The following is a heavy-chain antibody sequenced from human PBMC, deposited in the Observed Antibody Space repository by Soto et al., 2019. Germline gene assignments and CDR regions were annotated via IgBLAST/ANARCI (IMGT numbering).Heavy chain of an antibody. J-gene: IGHJ4*02. CDR3: ATVPSYYDSSGSLDY. D-gene: IGHD3-22*01. CDR2: FDPEDGET. CDR1: GYTLTELS. V-gene: IGHV1-24*01. Sequence: VASVKVSCKVSGYTLTELSMHWVRQAPGKGLEWMGGFDPEDGETIYAQKFQGRVTMTEDTSTDTAYMELSSLRSEDTAVYYCATVPSYYDSSGSLDYWGQGTLVTVSS.